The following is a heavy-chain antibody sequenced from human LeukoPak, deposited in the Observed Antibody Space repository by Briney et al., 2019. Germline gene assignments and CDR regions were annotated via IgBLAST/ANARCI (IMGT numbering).Heavy chain of an antibody. J-gene: IGHJ6*02. CDR1: GFTFSSYS. D-gene: IGHD3-10*01. CDR3: ARDAPSYYYGSGSYDPYGMDV. Sequence: GGSLRLSCAASGFTFSSYSMNWVRHAPGKGLEWVSSISSSSSYIYYADSVKGRFTISRDNAKNSLYLQMNSLRAEDTAVYYCARDAPSYYYGSGSYDPYGMDVWGQGTTVTVSS. V-gene: IGHV3-21*01. CDR2: ISSSSSYI.